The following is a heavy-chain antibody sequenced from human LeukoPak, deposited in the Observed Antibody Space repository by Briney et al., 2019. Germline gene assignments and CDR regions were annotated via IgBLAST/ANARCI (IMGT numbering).Heavy chain of an antibody. CDR3: ARGSGYSSGSNWFDP. CDR1: GYTFTNYG. Sequence: ASVKVSCKASGYTFTNYGITWVRQAPGQGLEWMGWIGAYSGNTNYAQKLQGRVTMTTDTSTSTAYMELRSLRSDDTAVYYCARGSGYSSGSNWFDPWGQGTLVTVSS. J-gene: IGHJ5*02. CDR2: IGAYSGNT. D-gene: IGHD6-19*01. V-gene: IGHV1-18*01.